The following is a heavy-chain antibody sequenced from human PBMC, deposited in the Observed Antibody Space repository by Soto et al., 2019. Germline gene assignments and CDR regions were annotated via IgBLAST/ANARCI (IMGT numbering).Heavy chain of an antibody. D-gene: IGHD6-13*01. V-gene: IGHV4-39*01. CDR3: ASFIAAAGDYYYYGMDV. CDR2: IYYSGST. J-gene: IGHJ6*02. CDR1: GVSIPSRSYY. Sequence: PSDTLSLTCTVNGVSIPSRSYYWGWIRQPPGKGLEWIGSIYYSGSTYYNPSLKSRVTISVDTSKNQFSLKLSSVTAAGTAVYYCASFIAAAGDYYYYGMDVWGQGTTVT.